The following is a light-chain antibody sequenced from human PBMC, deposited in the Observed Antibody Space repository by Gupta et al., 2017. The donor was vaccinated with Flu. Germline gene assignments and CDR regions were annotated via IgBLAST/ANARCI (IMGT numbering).Light chain of an antibody. V-gene: IGKV3-20*01. Sequence: ERATLSCRASQSVSSSYLAWYQQKPGQAPRLLIYGASSRATGIPDRFSGGGSGTDFTLTISRLEPEDFAVYYCQHYGSSLWTFGQGTKVEIK. CDR2: GAS. CDR3: QHYGSSLWT. CDR1: QSVSSSY. J-gene: IGKJ1*01.